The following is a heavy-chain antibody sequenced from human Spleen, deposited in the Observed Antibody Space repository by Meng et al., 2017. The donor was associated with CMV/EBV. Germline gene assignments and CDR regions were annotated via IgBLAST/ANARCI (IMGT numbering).Heavy chain of an antibody. CDR1: GFTFSAYW. CDR2: IKQDGSEK. D-gene: IGHD3-10*01. Sequence: GGSLRLSCAASGFTFSAYWMTWVRQTPGKGLEWVANIKQDGSEKYYMDSVKGRFTISRDNAKNSLYLQMNSLRAEDTAVYYCARDIGYFDYWGQGTLVTVSS. CDR3: ARDIGYFDY. J-gene: IGHJ4*02. V-gene: IGHV3-7*01.